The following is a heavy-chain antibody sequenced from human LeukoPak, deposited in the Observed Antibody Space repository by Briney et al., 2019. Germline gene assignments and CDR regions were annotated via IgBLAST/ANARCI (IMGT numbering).Heavy chain of an antibody. V-gene: IGHV1-69*13. D-gene: IGHD3-10*01. J-gene: IGHJ4*02. CDR2: IIPIFGTA. CDR3: ARHYGSGSYSPNYYFDY. Sequence: SVKVSCKASGGTFSSYAISWVRKAPGQGLEWMGGIIPIFGTANYAQKFQGRVTITADESTSTAYMELSSLRSEDTAVYYCARHYGSGSYSPNYYFDYWGQGTLVTVSS. CDR1: GGTFSSYA.